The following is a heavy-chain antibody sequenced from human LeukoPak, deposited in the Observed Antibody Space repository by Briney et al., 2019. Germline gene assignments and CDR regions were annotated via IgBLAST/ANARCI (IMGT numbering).Heavy chain of an antibody. Sequence: PGGSLRLSCAASGFTFSSYEMNWVRQAPGKGLEWVSYISSSGSTIYYADSVKGRFTISRDNAKNSLYLQMNSPRAEDTAVYYCAREVVGATRAYYYGMDVWGQGTTVTVSS. D-gene: IGHD1-26*01. J-gene: IGHJ6*02. V-gene: IGHV3-48*03. CDR1: GFTFSSYE. CDR2: ISSSGSTI. CDR3: AREVVGATRAYYYGMDV.